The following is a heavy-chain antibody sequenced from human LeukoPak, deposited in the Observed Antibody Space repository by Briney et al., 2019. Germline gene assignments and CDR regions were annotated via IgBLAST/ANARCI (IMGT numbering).Heavy chain of an antibody. CDR2: IYPGDSDT. V-gene: IGHV5-51*01. Sequence: GESLKISCKGSGYSFTSYWIGWVRQMPGKGLEWMGIIYPGDSDTGYSPSFQGQVTISADKSISTAYLQWSSLKASDTAMYYCASNYYDSSGFQGNDAFDIWGQGTMVTVSS. J-gene: IGHJ3*02. CDR3: ASNYYDSSGFQGNDAFDI. D-gene: IGHD3-22*01. CDR1: GYSFTSYW.